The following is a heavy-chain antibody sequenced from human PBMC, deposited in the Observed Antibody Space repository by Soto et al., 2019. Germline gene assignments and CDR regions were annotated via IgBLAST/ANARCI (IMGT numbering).Heavy chain of an antibody. Sequence: VASVKVSCKASGYTFTGYYMHWVRQAPGQGLEWMGWINPNSGGTNYAQKFQGWVTMTRDTSISTAYMELSRLRSDDTAVYYCARSAYCGGDCYSPFDYWGQGTLVTVSS. CDR3: ARSAYCGGDCYSPFDY. CDR1: GYTFTGYY. J-gene: IGHJ4*02. D-gene: IGHD2-21*02. CDR2: INPNSGGT. V-gene: IGHV1-2*04.